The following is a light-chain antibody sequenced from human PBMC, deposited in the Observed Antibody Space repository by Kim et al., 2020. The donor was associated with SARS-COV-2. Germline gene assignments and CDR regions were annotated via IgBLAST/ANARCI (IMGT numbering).Light chain of an antibody. Sequence: QSALTQPASVSGSPGQSITVSCTGTSSDIGGPNYASWYQQLPDKAPKLILYDVTNRPSGVSDRFSGSKSGNTASLTSSGLQPDDEADYYCSSYTSASALVFGTGTKVTVL. CDR2: DVT. V-gene: IGLV2-14*03. CDR1: SSDIGGPNY. CDR3: SSYTSASALV. J-gene: IGLJ1*01.